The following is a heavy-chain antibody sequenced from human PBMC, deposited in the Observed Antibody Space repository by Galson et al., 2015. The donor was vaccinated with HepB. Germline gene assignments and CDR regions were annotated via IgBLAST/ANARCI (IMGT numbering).Heavy chain of an antibody. V-gene: IGHV1-69*01. CDR2: IIPIFGTA. CDR1: GGTFSSYA. Sequence: SCKASGGTFSSYAISWVRQAPGQGLEWMGGIIPIFGTANYAQKFQGRVTITADESTSTAYMELSSLRSEDTAVYYCARWGATVSAFDIWGQGTMVTVSS. CDR3: ARWGATVSAFDI. J-gene: IGHJ3*02. D-gene: IGHD4-17*01.